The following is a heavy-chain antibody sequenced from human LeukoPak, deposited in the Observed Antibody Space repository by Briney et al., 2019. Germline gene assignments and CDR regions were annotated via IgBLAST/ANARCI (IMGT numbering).Heavy chain of an antibody. CDR3: ARGRVLRSGWAEYFDS. CDR2: ISYNGYNA. D-gene: IGHD6-19*01. Sequence: GGSLRLSCAASGFTFGDYAMHWVRQAPGKGLEYVSSISYNGYNAYYAESVKGRFTISRDNFKNMVFLQVGSLRPDDMAVYYCARGRVLRSGWAEYFDSWGQGTLVTVSS. J-gene: IGHJ4*02. CDR1: GFTFGDYA. V-gene: IGHV3-64*02.